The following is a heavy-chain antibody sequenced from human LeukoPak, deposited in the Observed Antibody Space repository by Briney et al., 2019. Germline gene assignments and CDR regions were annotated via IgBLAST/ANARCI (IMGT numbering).Heavy chain of an antibody. D-gene: IGHD2-15*01. J-gene: IGHJ3*02. Sequence: SETLSLTCTVSGGSISSYYWSWIRQPPGKGLEWIGYIYYSGSTNYNPSLKSRVTISVDTSKNQFSLKLSSVTAADTAVYYCARRVAVVVAATLVWYAFDIWGQGTMVTVSS. CDR2: IYYSGST. V-gene: IGHV4-59*08. CDR3: ARRVAVVVAATLVWYAFDI. CDR1: GGSISSYY.